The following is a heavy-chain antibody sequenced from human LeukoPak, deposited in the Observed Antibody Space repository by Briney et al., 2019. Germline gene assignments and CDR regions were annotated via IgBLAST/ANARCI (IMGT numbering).Heavy chain of an antibody. CDR1: AFTFRTYW. Sequence: GGCLRLSCAASAFTFRTYWMSWVRQAPGKGLEWVAMIKPDGREKYYVDSVKGLFTISRDNAKNSLYLQMSSLRAEDTAVYYCTRDASGDTNSGPRMDVWGQGTTVTVSS. CDR2: IKPDGREK. V-gene: IGHV3-7*05. D-gene: IGHD1-26*01. J-gene: IGHJ6*02. CDR3: TRDASGDTNSGPRMDV.